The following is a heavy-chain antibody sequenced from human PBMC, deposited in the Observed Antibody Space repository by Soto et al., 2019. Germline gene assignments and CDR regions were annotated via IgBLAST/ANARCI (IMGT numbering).Heavy chain of an antibody. V-gene: IGHV4-59*02. CDR3: ARARVRGVSPDYDF. Sequence: SETLSLTCSVSGGYVHSYYWSWLRQSPGRGLEWIAYIYYTGSTKYNPSLKSRATISLDTSKNEVYLKMTSVTAADTAVYYCARARVRGVSPDYDFWGQGTQVTV. CDR1: GGYVHSYY. CDR2: IYYTGST. J-gene: IGHJ4*02. D-gene: IGHD2-8*01.